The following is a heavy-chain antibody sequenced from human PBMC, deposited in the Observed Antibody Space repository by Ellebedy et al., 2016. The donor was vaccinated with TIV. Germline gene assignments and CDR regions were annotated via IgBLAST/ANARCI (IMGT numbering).Heavy chain of an antibody. V-gene: IGHV4-30-4*01. D-gene: IGHD4-17*01. J-gene: IGHJ4*02. CDR2: ICYSGST. CDR3: ARVGGLYGDYGGYYFDY. CDR1: GGSISTGDYY. Sequence: SETLSLTXTVSGGSISTGDYYWSWFRQPPGKGLVWIGYICYSGSTYYNPSLKSRLYMSVDTSKNQFSLRLTSVTAADAAVYYCARVGGLYGDYGGYYFDYWGQGALVTVSS.